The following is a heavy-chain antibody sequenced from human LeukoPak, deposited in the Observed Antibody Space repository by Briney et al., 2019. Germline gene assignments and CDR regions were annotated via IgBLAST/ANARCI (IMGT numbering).Heavy chain of an antibody. CDR1: GGSISSGSYD. J-gene: IGHJ4*02. CDR2: IYTSGST. V-gene: IGHV4-61*02. CDR3: ASLYSGSSNYFDY. D-gene: IGHD1-26*01. Sequence: PSETLSLTCTVSGGSISSGSYDWSWIRQPAGKGLEWIGRIYTSGSTNYNPSLKSRVTISVDTSKNQFSLKLSSVTAADTAVYYCASLYSGSSNYFDYWGQGTLVTVSS.